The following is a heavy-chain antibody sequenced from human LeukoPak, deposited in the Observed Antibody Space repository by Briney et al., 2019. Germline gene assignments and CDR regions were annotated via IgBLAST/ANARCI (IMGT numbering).Heavy chain of an antibody. D-gene: IGHD1-7*01. V-gene: IGHV3-7*01. CDR1: GFTFSSYW. CDR3: AREGGELPHWDY. J-gene: IGHJ4*02. CDR2: IKRDGSEK. Sequence: PGGSLRLSCAASGFTFSSYWMSWVRQAPGKGQEWVANIKRDGSEKYYVDSVKGRLTISRDNAKNSLYLQMNSLRAEDTAVYYCAREGGELPHWDYWGQGTLVTVSS.